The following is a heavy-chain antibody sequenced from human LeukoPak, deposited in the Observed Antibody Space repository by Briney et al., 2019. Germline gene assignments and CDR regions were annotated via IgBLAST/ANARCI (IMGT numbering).Heavy chain of an antibody. Sequence: SETLSLTCTVSGGSISSSSYYWGWIRQPPGKGLEWIGSIYYSGSTYYNPSLKSRVTISVDTSKNQFSLKLSSVTAADTAVYYCARDPYDSSGTTGYWGQGTLVTVSS. V-gene: IGHV4-39*07. D-gene: IGHD3-22*01. J-gene: IGHJ4*02. CDR2: IYYSGST. CDR3: ARDPYDSSGTTGY. CDR1: GGSISSSSYY.